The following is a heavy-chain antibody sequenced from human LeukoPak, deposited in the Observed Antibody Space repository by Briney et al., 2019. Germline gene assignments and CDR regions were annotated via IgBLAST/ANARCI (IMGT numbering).Heavy chain of an antibody. CDR3: ARTTYCSSTSCRKGFDY. Sequence: ASVKVSCKASGYTFTGYYMHWVRQAPGQGLEWMGWINPNSGATNYAQKFQGRVTMTRDTSISTAYMELSRLRSDDTAVYYCARTTYCSSTSCRKGFDYWGQGTLVTVSS. D-gene: IGHD2-2*01. CDR1: GYTFTGYY. V-gene: IGHV1-2*02. J-gene: IGHJ4*02. CDR2: INPNSGAT.